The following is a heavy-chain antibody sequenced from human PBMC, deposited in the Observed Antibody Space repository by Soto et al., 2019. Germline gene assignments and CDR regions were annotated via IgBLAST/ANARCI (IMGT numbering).Heavy chain of an antibody. V-gene: IGHV3-74*01. Sequence: EVQLVESGGGLVQPGGSLRLSCAPSGFTFSGYWMHGARQAPGTGLVWVSRINSDGSSTSYADSVKGRFTISRDNAKNTLYLQMNRLRAEDTAVYYCARSRITMVRGVMYYYYYYMDVWGKGTTVTVSS. J-gene: IGHJ6*03. CDR3: ARSRITMVRGVMYYYYYYMDV. CDR1: GFTFSGYW. CDR2: INSDGSST. D-gene: IGHD3-10*01.